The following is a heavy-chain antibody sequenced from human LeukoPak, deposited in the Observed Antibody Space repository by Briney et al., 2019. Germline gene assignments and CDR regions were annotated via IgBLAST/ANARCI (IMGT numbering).Heavy chain of an antibody. Sequence: SETLSLTCTVSGGSISSYYWSWIRLPPGKGLEWIGYLSKSGNTNYSPSLKGRVTILGDTSKNQFFLKLSSVTAADTAVYYCARARYVNSFYAFDIWGQGTLVTVSS. CDR2: LSKSGNT. V-gene: IGHV4-59*01. D-gene: IGHD3-9*01. J-gene: IGHJ3*02. CDR3: ARARYVNSFYAFDI. CDR1: GGSISSYY.